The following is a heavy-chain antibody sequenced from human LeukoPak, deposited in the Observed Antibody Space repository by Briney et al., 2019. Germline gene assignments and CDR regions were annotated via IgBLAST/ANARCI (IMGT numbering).Heavy chain of an antibody. CDR1: GYTFTGYY. V-gene: IGHV1-2*02. J-gene: IGHJ4*02. CDR3: ARVTRIVGAQGLDY. D-gene: IGHD1-26*01. Sequence: GASVKVSCKAAGYTFTGYYMHWVRQAPGQGLEVMGLIDPNSGGTKYPRRFQGRVTMTRDTPISTGYMQLSRLRYHDTDVYYSARVTRIVGAQGLDYWGQGTLVTVSS. CDR2: IDPNSGGT.